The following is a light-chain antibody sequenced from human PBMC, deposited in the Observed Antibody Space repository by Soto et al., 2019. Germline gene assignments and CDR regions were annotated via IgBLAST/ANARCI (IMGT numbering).Light chain of an antibody. V-gene: IGKV1-5*03. J-gene: IGKJ1*01. CDR2: KAS. CDR3: QHYNSYSEA. Sequence: DIQMTQTPSTLSGSVGDRFTITCRASQTISSWLAWYQQKPGKXPXXLIYKASTLKSGVPSRFSGSGSGTEVTLTISSLQPDDFATYYCQHYNSYSEAFGQGTKVDI. CDR1: QTISSW.